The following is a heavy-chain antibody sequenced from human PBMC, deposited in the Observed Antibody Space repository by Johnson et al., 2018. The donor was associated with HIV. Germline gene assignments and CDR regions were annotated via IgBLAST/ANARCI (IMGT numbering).Heavy chain of an antibody. CDR2: ISSGGDT. CDR3: ARACRDGYTCDAFDI. D-gene: IGHD5-24*01. CDR1: RFTFSYYG. J-gene: IGHJ3*02. Sequence: EVQLVESGGGLVQPGGSLRLSCAASRFTFSYYGMNWVRQAPGKGLEWVSVISSGGDTYYADSVRGRFTISRDNSKNTLYLQMNSLGAEDTAVYYCARACRDGYTCDAFDIWGQGTMVTVSS. V-gene: IGHV3-66*01.